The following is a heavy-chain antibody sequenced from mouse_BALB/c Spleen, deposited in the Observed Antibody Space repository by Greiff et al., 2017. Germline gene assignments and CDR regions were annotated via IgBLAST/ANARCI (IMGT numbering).Heavy chain of an antibody. CDR3: ARSGRQGYAMDY. V-gene: IGHV1S135*01. D-gene: IGHD1-1*02. CDR2: IDPFNGGT. Sequence: EVQLQQSGPELMKPGASVKISCKASGYSFTSYYMHWVKQSHGKSLEWIGYIDPFNGGTSYNQKFKGKATLTVDKSSSTAYMHLSSLTSEDSAVYYCARSGRQGYAMDYWGQGTTLTVSA. CDR1: GYSFTSYY. J-gene: IGHJ2*01.